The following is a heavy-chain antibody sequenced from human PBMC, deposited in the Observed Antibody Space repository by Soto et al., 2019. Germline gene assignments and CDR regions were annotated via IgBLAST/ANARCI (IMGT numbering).Heavy chain of an antibody. D-gene: IGHD4-17*01. J-gene: IGHJ6*02. Sequence: ASVKVSCKASGYTFTSYGISWVRQAPGQGLDWMGWISAYNGNTNYAQKLQGRVTMTTDTSTSTANMELRSLRSDDTAVYFCARVEDYGGNSFHYYYGMDVWGQGTTVTVSS. CDR3: ARVEDYGGNSFHYYYGMDV. CDR1: GYTFTSYG. V-gene: IGHV1-18*01. CDR2: ISAYNGNT.